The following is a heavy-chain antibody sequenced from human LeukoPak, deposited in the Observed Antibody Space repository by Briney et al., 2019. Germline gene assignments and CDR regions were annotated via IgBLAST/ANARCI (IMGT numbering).Heavy chain of an antibody. CDR3: ARDGGSGYANWFDP. J-gene: IGHJ5*02. Sequence: SVKVSCKASGGTFSSYAISWVRQAPGQGLEWMGGLIPIFGTANYAQKFQGRVTITADESTRTAYMEMSSLRSEDTAVYYCARDGGSGYANWFDPWGQGTLVTVSS. V-gene: IGHV1-69*13. CDR2: LIPIFGTA. CDR1: GGTFSSYA. D-gene: IGHD3-3*01.